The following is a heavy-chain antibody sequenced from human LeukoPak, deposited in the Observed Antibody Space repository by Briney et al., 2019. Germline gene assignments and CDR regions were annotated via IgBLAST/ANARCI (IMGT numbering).Heavy chain of an antibody. CDR1: GFTFSSDG. J-gene: IGHJ6*02. D-gene: IGHD6-13*01. CDR2: IWCDGSNK. V-gene: IGHV3-33*01. CDR3: ARDDSSSWYYYYYGMDV. Sequence: GRSLRLSCAASGFTFSSDGMHWVRQAPGKGLEWVAVIWCDGSNKYYADSVKGRFTISRDNSKNTLYRQMNSLRAEDTAVYYCARDDSSSWYYYYYGMDVWGQGTTVTVSS.